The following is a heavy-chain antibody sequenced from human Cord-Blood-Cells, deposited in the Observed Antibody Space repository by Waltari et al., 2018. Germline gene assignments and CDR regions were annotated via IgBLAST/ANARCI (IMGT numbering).Heavy chain of an antibody. V-gene: IGHV4-39*07. Sequence: QLQLLESGPGLVKPSETLSLTCTVSGGSISSSSYYGGWIRQPPGKGLEWIGSIYYSGSTYYNPSLKSRVTISVDTSKNQFSLKLSSVTAADTAVYYCARPGRAAGTDFDYWGQGTLVTVSS. D-gene: IGHD6-13*01. CDR3: ARPGRAAGTDFDY. J-gene: IGHJ4*02. CDR1: GGSISSSSYY. CDR2: IYYSGST.